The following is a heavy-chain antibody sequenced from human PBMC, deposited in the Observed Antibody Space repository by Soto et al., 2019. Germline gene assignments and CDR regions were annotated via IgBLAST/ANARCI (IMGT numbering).Heavy chain of an antibody. CDR1: GFTFSFYS. J-gene: IGHJ3*02. D-gene: IGHD2-15*01. Sequence: GSLRLSCAASGFTFSFYSVNWVRQAPGKGLEWVSYITSSGTTIYYADSVKGRFTISRDNAKNSLFLQMNSLRAEDTAVYYCARQSCSGGSCYGAFDIWGQGTMVTVSS. V-gene: IGHV3-48*01. CDR3: ARQSCSGGSCYGAFDI. CDR2: ITSSGTTI.